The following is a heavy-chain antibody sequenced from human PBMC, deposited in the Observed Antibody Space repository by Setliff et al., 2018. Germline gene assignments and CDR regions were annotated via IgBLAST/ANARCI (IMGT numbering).Heavy chain of an antibody. CDR2: IYHSGSS. J-gene: IGHJ6*02. D-gene: IGHD2-8*01. V-gene: IGHV4-39*07. Sequence: SETLSLTCTVSGGSINSMSYYWGWIRQPPGKGLEWIGSIYHSGSSYYNPSLRSRVTISVDTSKNQFSLRMTSVSAADTAVYYCAKEHVVISFVTNTHHHYGMDVWGQGTTVTVSS. CDR3: AKEHVVISFVTNTHHHYGMDV. CDR1: GGSINSMSYY.